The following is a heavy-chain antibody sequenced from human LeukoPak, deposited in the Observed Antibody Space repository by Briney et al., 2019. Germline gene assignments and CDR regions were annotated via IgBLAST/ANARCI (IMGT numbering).Heavy chain of an antibody. J-gene: IGHJ3*02. CDR2: INPNSGGT. D-gene: IGHD6-19*01. V-gene: IGHV1-2*04. CDR3: AREDSSGWYGRSGAFDI. Sequence: ASVKVSCKASGYTFTGYYMHWVRQAPGQGLEWMGWINPNSGGTNYAQKFQGWATMTRDTSISTAYMELSRLRSDDTAVYYCAREDSSGWYGRSGAFDIWGQGTMVTVSS. CDR1: GYTFTGYY.